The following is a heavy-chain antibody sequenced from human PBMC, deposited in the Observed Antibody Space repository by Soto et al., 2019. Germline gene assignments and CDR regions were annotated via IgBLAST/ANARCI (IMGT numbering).Heavy chain of an antibody. V-gene: IGHV4-38-2*02. Sequence: SETLSLTCTVSGYSISSGYYWGWIRQPPGKGLEWIGSIYHSGSTYYNPSLKSRVTISVDTSKNQFSLKLSSVTAADTAVYYCAREPSIAARPYCWGQGTLVTVSS. CDR3: AREPSIAARPYC. CDR2: IYHSGST. D-gene: IGHD6-6*01. CDR1: GYSISSGYY. J-gene: IGHJ4*02.